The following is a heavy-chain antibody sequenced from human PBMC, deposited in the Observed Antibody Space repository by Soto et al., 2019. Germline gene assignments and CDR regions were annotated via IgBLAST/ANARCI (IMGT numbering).Heavy chain of an antibody. V-gene: IGHV1-2*04. CDR3: AGDRSGNYYLDFSMDA. CDR1: GYTFTGYY. D-gene: IGHD1-26*01. CDR2: INPNTGGA. Sequence: QVQLVQSGAEVKRSGASVKVSCKASGYTFTGYYLHWVRQAPGQGLERMGWINPNTGGANYAQKFQGWVAMTRDTSLSTAYMELNRLRSDDTAVYYCAGDRSGNYYLDFSMDAWGQGTTVTVSS. J-gene: IGHJ6*02.